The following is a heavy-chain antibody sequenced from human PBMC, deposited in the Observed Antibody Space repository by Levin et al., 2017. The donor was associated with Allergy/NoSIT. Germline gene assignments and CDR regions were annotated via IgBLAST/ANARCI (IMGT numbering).Heavy chain of an antibody. Sequence: ASVKVSCKASGYTFTSYGISWVRQAPGQGLEWMGWISAYNGNTNYAQKLQGRVTMTTDTSTSTAYMELRSLRSDDTAVYYCARVPRGYSYGTEFDYWGQGTLVTVSS. CDR1: GYTFTSYG. CDR3: ARVPRGYSYGTEFDY. CDR2: ISAYNGNT. D-gene: IGHD5-18*01. J-gene: IGHJ4*02. V-gene: IGHV1-18*01.